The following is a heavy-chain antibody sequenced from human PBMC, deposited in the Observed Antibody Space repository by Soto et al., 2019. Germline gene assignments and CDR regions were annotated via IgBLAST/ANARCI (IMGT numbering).Heavy chain of an antibody. D-gene: IGHD2-21*02. CDR2: ISGSGGST. CDR3: AKIPNVSKVTAY. V-gene: IGHV3-23*01. J-gene: IGHJ4*02. CDR1: GFTFSSYA. Sequence: EVQLLESGGGLVQPGGSLRLSCAASGFTFSSYAMSWVRQAPGKGLEWVSAISGSGGSTYYADSVKGRFTISRDNSKNRLSLQMSSQRAEDTAVYYCAKIPNVSKVTAYWGQGSLVTVSS.